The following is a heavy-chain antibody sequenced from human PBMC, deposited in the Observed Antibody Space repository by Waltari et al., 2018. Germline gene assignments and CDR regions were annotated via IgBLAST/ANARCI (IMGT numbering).Heavy chain of an antibody. J-gene: IGHJ6*02. V-gene: IGHV3-21*01. D-gene: IGHD3-3*01. Sequence: EVQLVESGGGLVKPGGSLRLSCAASGFTFSSYSMNWVRQAPGKGLAWVSSISSSSSYIYYADSVKGRFTISRDNAKNSLYLQMNSLRAEDTAVYYCARDNPYYDFWSGYSTDSGMDVWGQGTTVTVSS. CDR2: ISSSSSYI. CDR1: GFTFSSYS. CDR3: ARDNPYYDFWSGYSTDSGMDV.